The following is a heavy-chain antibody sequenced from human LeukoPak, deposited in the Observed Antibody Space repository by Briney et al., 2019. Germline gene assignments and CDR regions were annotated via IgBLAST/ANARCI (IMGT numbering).Heavy chain of an antibody. J-gene: IGHJ5*02. CDR1: GGTFSSYA. CDR2: IIPILGIA. Sequence: GASVKVSCKASGGTFSSYAISWVRQAPGQGLEWMGRIIPILGIANYAQKFQGRVTITADKSTSTAYMELSSLRSEDTAMYYCARVYCSRTSCYNWFDPWGQGTLVNGSS. D-gene: IGHD2-2*01. V-gene: IGHV1-69*04. CDR3: ARVYCSRTSCYNWFDP.